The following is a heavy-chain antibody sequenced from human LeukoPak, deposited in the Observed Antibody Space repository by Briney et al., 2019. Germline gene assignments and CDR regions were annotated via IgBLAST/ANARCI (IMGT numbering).Heavy chain of an antibody. CDR2: LYSGSST. Sequence: PGGSLRLSCAASGFTVSTNYMNWVRQAPGKGLEWVSILYSGSSTYYADSVEGRFTISRDSSKNTLFLQMNDLRAEDTAVDYCARVGDHFHWYLDLWGRGTLVTVSS. CDR3: ARVGDHFHWYLDL. V-gene: IGHV3-53*01. D-gene: IGHD3-3*02. CDR1: GFTVSTNY. J-gene: IGHJ2*01.